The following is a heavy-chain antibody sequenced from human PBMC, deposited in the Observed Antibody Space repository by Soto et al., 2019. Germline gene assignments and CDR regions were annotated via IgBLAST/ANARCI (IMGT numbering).Heavy chain of an antibody. J-gene: IGHJ6*03. Sequence: GGSLRLSCAASGFTFSSYSMNWVRQAPGKGLEWVSSISSSSSYIYYADSVKGRFTISRDNAKNSLYLQMNSLRAEDTAVYYCARMYYDFWSGRDEYYMDVWGKGTTVTVSS. CDR1: GFTFSSYS. V-gene: IGHV3-21*01. D-gene: IGHD3-3*01. CDR3: ARMYYDFWSGRDEYYMDV. CDR2: ISSSSSYI.